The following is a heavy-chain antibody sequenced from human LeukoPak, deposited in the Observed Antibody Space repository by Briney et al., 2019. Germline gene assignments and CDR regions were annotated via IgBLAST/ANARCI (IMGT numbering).Heavy chain of an antibody. J-gene: IGHJ4*02. CDR1: GGSISSYY. CDR2: IYASGST. V-gene: IGHV4-4*07. Sequence: SETLSLTCTVSGGSISSYYWSWIRQPAGKGLEWIGRIYASGSTNYNPSLKSRVTMSVDTSTNQFSLKLTSVTAADTAVYYCARVINNLGYCSSTSCYHDYWGQGTLVTVSS. CDR3: ARVINNLGYCSSTSCYHDY. D-gene: IGHD2-2*01.